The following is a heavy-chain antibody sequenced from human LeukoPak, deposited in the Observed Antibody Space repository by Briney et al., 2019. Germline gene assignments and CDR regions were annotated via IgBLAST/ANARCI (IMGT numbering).Heavy chain of an antibody. CDR3: AKITYYYDSSGRY. D-gene: IGHD3-22*01. J-gene: IGHJ4*02. CDR1: GFTFSSYE. CDR2: ISSSGSII. Sequence: GGSLRLSCAASGFTFSSYEMNWVRQAPGKGLEWVSYISSSGSIIYYADSVKGRFTISRDNAKNSLYLQMNSLRAEDTAVYYCAKITYYYDSSGRYWGQGTLVTVSS. V-gene: IGHV3-48*03.